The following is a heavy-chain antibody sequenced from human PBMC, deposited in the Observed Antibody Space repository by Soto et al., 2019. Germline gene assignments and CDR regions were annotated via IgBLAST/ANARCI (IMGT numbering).Heavy chain of an antibody. Sequence: SVKVSCKASGYTSTIYGISCVVQSPLQGLEWMGWISIYNGDTNYAQMLQGRVALTTDTSTSTAYMEVRSLRSDDTAVYYCAATYYYDSSLPPDFDYWGQGTPVTVSS. D-gene: IGHD3-22*01. CDR3: AATYYYDSSLPPDFDY. CDR2: ISIYNGDT. V-gene: IGHV1-18*01. J-gene: IGHJ4*02. CDR1: GYTSTIYG.